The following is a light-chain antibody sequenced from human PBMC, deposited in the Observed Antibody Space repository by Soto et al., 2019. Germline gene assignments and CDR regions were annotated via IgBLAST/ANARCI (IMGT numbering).Light chain of an antibody. CDR1: HGISSY. Sequence: AIRMTESPSSVSASPGDRVTITCRASHGISSYLAWYQQKPGKAPKLLIYAASALQSGVPSRFSGSGSGTDFTLTISCLQSEDFATYYCQQYYSYPPITFGQGTRLE. V-gene: IGKV1-8*01. CDR3: QQYYSYPPIT. CDR2: AAS. J-gene: IGKJ5*01.